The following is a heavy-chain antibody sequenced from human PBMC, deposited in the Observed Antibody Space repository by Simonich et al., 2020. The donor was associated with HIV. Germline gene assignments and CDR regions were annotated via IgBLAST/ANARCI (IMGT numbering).Heavy chain of an antibody. Sequence: QVQLQESGPGLVKPSETLSLTCAVSGYSISSGYYWGWSRKPPGKGLEWIGCTDHSGSTYYNPSLKSRVTISVDTSKNQFSLKLSSVTAADTAVYYCARVLQFLYAFDIWGQGTMVTVSS. V-gene: IGHV4-38-2*01. CDR3: ARVLQFLYAFDI. CDR1: GYSISSGYY. D-gene: IGHD3-3*01. J-gene: IGHJ3*02. CDR2: TDHSGST.